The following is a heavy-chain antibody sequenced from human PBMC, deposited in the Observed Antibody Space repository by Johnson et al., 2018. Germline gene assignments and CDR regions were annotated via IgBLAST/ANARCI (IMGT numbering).Heavy chain of an antibody. Sequence: QLVQSGPEVKKPGTSVKVSCKASGFTFTSSAVQWVRQARGQRLEWIGWIVVGSGNTNYAQKFQERVTITRDMSKSTAYMELSSLRSEDTAVYYCAADREEPTGTDQHWGQGTLVTVSS. CDR3: AADREEPTGTDQH. CDR2: IVVGSGNT. CDR1: GFTFTSSA. J-gene: IGHJ1*01. V-gene: IGHV1-58*01. D-gene: IGHD1-14*01.